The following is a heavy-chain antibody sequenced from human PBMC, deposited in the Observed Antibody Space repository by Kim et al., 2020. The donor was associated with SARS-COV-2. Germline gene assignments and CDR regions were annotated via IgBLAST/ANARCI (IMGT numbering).Heavy chain of an antibody. Sequence: MDSVKGRFTISRDNAKTSMYLQMDSLGAEDTALYYCRLKWYGPGSSHGFEIWGQGTTVTVSS. D-gene: IGHD3-10*01. J-gene: IGHJ3*02. V-gene: IGHV3-7*01. CDR3: RLKWYGPGSSHGFEI.